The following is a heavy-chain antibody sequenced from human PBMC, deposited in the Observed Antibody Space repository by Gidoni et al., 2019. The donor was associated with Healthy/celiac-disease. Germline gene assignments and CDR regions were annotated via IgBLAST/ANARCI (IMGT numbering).Heavy chain of an antibody. D-gene: IGHD6-19*01. J-gene: IGHJ2*01. CDR2: ISSSSSYI. Sequence: EVQLVESGGGLVKPGGSLRLSCAASGFTFSSYSMNWVRQAPGKGLEWVSSISSSSSYIYYADSVKGRFTISRDNAKNSLYLQMNSLRAEDTAVYYCARDLLGIAVAGTHWYFDLWGRGTLVTVSS. V-gene: IGHV3-21*01. CDR3: ARDLLGIAVAGTHWYFDL. CDR1: GFTFSSYS.